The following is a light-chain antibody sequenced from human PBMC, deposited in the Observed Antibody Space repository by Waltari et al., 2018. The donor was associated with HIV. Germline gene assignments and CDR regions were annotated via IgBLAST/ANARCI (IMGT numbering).Light chain of an antibody. CDR3: SSYAGSNNFV. J-gene: IGLJ1*01. V-gene: IGLV2-8*01. CDR1: TSDVAASNY. CDR2: EVT. Sequence: QSALTQPPSASGSPGQSVTISCTGTTSDVAASNYVSWYQHHPGKAPQLMIYEVTKRPSGFPDRYSASMTVYTASLTVSGIHAGNEAGYTCSSYAGSNNFVFGTGTKVTVL.